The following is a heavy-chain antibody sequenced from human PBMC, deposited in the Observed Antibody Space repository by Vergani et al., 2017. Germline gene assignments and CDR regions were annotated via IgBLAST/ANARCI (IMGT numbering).Heavy chain of an antibody. CDR1: GYTFTGYY. D-gene: IGHD3-22*01. J-gene: IGHJ6*02. V-gene: IGHV1-2*02. CDR2: INPNSGGT. Sequence: QVQLVQSGAEVKKPGASVKVSCKASGYTFTGYYMHWVRQAPGQGLEWMGWINPNSGGTNYAQKFQGRVTMTRDTSTSTAYMGLSRLRSDDTAVSYCASSADYYDSSGYYYALGGMDVWGQGTTVTVSS. CDR3: ASSADYYDSSGYYYALGGMDV.